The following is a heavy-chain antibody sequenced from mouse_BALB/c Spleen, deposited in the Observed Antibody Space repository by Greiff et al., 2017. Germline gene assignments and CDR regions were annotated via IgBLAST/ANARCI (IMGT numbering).Heavy chain of an antibody. Sequence: EVQGVESGGGLVKPGGSLKLSCAASGFAFSSYDMSWVRQTPEKRLEWVAYISSGGGSTYYPDTVKGRFTISRNNAKNTLYLQMSSLKSEDTAMYYCGRQGDSYYVAWFAYWGQGTLVTVSA. CDR3: GRQGDSYYVAWFAY. J-gene: IGHJ3*01. CDR2: ISSGGGST. CDR1: GFAFSSYD. V-gene: IGHV5-12-1*01. D-gene: IGHD2-12*01.